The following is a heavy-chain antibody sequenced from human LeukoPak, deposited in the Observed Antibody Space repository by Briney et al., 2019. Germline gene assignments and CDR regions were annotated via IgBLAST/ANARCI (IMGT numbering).Heavy chain of an antibody. D-gene: IGHD6-13*01. J-gene: IGHJ5*02. V-gene: IGHV3-11*01. CDR2: ISSSGSTI. Sequence: GGSLRLSCAASGFTFSDYYMSWIRQAPGKGLEWVSYISSSGSTIYYADSVKGRFTISRDNAKNSLYLQMNSLRAEDTAVYCCARDLGSSSWTREDWFDPWGQGTLVTVSS. CDR1: GFTFSDYY. CDR3: ARDLGSSSWTREDWFDP.